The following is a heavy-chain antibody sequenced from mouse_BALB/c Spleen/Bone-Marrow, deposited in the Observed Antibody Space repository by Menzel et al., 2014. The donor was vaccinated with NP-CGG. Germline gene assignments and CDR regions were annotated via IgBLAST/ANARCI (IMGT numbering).Heavy chain of an antibody. CDR3: ARRYGNYGNFDV. V-gene: IGHV5-9-1*01. Sequence: GESGGGLVKPGGSLKLSCAASGFTFSTYAMSWGRQTPEKRVGWGATLNRGGSYIYYPDSVKGRFTISRDNAKNTLYLQMSSLGSEDTAIYYCARRYGNYGNFDVWGAGTTVTVSS. CDR1: GFTFSTYA. CDR2: LNRGGSYI. D-gene: IGHD2-1*01. J-gene: IGHJ1*01.